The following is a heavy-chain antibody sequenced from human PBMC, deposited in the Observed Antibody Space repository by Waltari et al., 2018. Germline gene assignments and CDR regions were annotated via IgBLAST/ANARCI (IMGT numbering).Heavy chain of an antibody. CDR1: GGTFRSYA. CDR3: ARDDCSGGSCYPDY. V-gene: IGHV1-69*01. Sequence: QVQLVQSGAEVKQPGSSVTVSCKASGGTFRSYAISWVTQAPGQGLEWMGGSIPIVGTANDAQKFQGRVTMTADESTSTAYMELSSLRAEDTAVYYCARDDCSGGSCYPDYWGQGTLVTVSS. D-gene: IGHD2-15*01. CDR2: SIPIVGTA. J-gene: IGHJ4*02.